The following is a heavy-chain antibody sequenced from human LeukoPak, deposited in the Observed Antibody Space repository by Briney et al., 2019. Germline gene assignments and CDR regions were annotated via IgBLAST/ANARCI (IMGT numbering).Heavy chain of an antibody. CDR2: IKQDGSEK. D-gene: IGHD2-2*01. CDR3: AKETGYCSSTSCYAWGNYYYYGMDV. Sequence: GGSLRLSCAASGFTFSSYWMSWVRQAPGKGLEWVANIKQDGSEKYYVDSVKGRFTISRDNAKNSLYLQMNSLRAEDTAVYYCAKETGYCSSTSCYAWGNYYYYGMDVWGQGTTVTVSS. V-gene: IGHV3-7*01. CDR1: GFTFSSYW. J-gene: IGHJ6*02.